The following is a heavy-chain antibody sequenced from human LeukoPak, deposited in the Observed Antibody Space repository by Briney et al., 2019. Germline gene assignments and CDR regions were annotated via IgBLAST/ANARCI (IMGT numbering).Heavy chain of an antibody. J-gene: IGHJ4*02. CDR2: IYYSGST. V-gene: IGHV4-59*08. CDR3: ARRCSSTSCSFDY. D-gene: IGHD2-2*01. CDR1: GCTFSSYA. Sequence: TGGSLRLSCAASGCTFSSYAMSWVRQAPGKGLEWIGYIYYSGSTNYNPSLKSRVTISVDTSKNQFSLKLSSVTAADTAVYYCARRCSSTSCSFDYWGQGTLVTVSS.